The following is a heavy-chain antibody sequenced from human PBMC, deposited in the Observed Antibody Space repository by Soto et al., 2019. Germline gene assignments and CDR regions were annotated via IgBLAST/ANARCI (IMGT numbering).Heavy chain of an antibody. CDR1: GFTFSSYA. D-gene: IGHD3-3*01. J-gene: IGHJ6*02. Sequence: GGSLRLSCAASGFTFSSYAMHWVRQAPGKGQEWVAVISYDGSNKYYAASVKGRFTISRDNSKNTLYLQMNSLRAEDTAVYYCARDRGVIPLRFLERHPDYYSYGMDVWGQGTTVTVSS. CDR3: ARDRGVIPLRFLERHPDYYSYGMDV. CDR2: ISYDGSNK. V-gene: IGHV3-30-3*01.